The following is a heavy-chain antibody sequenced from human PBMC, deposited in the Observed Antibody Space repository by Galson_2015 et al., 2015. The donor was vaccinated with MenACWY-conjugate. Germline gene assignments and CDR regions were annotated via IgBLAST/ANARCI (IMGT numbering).Heavy chain of an antibody. D-gene: IGHD6-19*01. CDR3: APYSSGWGYFDY. J-gene: IGHJ4*02. V-gene: IGHV4-39*07. Sequence: SETLSLTCTVSGGSISSSSYYWGWIRQPPGKGLEWIGSIYYSGSTYYNPSLKSRVTISVDTSKNQFSLKLSSVTAADTAVYYCAPYSSGWGYFDYWGQGTLVTVSS. CDR1: GGSISSSSYY. CDR2: IYYSGST.